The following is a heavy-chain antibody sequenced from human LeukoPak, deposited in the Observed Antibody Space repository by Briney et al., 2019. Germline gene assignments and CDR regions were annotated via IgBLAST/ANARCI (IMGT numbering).Heavy chain of an antibody. D-gene: IGHD3-10*01. CDR1: GYTFTSYG. CDR2: ISAYNGNT. Sequence: ASVKVSCKASGYTFTSYGISWVRQAPGQGLEWMGWISAYNGNTNYAQKLQGRVTMTTDTSTSTAYMEPRSLRSDDTAVYYCAREPRVRFGELLFDAFDIWGQGTMVTVSS. V-gene: IGHV1-18*01. J-gene: IGHJ3*02. CDR3: AREPRVRFGELLFDAFDI.